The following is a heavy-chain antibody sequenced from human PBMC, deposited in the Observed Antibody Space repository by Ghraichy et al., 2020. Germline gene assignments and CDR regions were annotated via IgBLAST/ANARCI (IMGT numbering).Heavy chain of an antibody. CDR1: GFTFSSYS. D-gene: IGHD3-22*01. CDR2: ISSSSSYI. CDR3: ARERGYYDSSGYQDTDAFDI. Sequence: GGSLRLSCAASGFTFSSYSMNWVRQAPGKGLEWVSSISSSSSYIYYADSVKGRFTISRDNAKNSLYLQMNSLRAEDTAVYYCARERGYYDSSGYQDTDAFDIWGQGTMVTVSS. V-gene: IGHV3-21*01. J-gene: IGHJ3*02.